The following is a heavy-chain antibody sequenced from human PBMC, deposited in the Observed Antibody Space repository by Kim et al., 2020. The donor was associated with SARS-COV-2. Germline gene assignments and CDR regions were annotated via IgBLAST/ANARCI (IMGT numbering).Heavy chain of an antibody. CDR2: INPSGGST. V-gene: IGHV1-46*01. D-gene: IGHD2-15*01. CDR3: ARDYGYCSGGSCYSGGP. J-gene: IGHJ5*02. Sequence: ASVKVSCKASGYTFTSYYMHWVRQAPGQGLEWMGIINPSGGSTSYAQKFQGRVTMTRDTSTSTVYMELSSLRSEDTAMYYCARDYGYCSGGSCYSGGPWGQGTLVTVSS. CDR1: GYTFTSYY.